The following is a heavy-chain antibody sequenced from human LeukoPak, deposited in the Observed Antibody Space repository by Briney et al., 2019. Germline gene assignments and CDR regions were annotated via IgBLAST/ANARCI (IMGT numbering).Heavy chain of an antibody. V-gene: IGHV1-69*05. CDR2: IIPMFGTP. J-gene: IGHJ6*03. Sequence: GASVMVSCTASGGTFGSYGISWVRRAPGQGLEWMGGIIPMFGTPNYAQRFQGRVTITTDESTSTAYMELSSLRSDDTAVYYCAREGRTYYMDVWGKGTTVTVSS. D-gene: IGHD3-10*01. CDR1: GGTFGSYG. CDR3: AREGRTYYMDV.